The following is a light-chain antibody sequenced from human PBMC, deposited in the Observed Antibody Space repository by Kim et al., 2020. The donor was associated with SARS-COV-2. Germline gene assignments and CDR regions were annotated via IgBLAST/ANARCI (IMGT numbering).Light chain of an antibody. Sequence: PGGTVTLTCASSTGTVTSDYYPSWFQQKPGQAPKSLIYGATIKYSWTPARFSGSLLGDKAALTLSGVQPEDEAEYFCLLYYSGAWVFGGGTQLTVL. J-gene: IGLJ3*02. CDR2: GAT. CDR3: LLYYSGAWV. V-gene: IGLV7-43*01. CDR1: TGTVTSDYY.